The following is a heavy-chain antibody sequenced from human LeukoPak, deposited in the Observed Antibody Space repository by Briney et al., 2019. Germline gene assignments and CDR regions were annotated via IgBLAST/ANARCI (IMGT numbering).Heavy chain of an antibody. CDR2: INSDGSST. CDR1: GFTLNRYW. CDR3: ARGRGTIYMFDY. V-gene: IGHV3-74*01. D-gene: IGHD2/OR15-2a*01. J-gene: IGHJ4*02. Sequence: PGGSLRLSCAASGFTLNRYWMHWVRQVPGKGLVWVSRINSDGSSTTYADSVKGRFTISRDNARNTLYLQMDSLRAEDTAVYYCARGRGTIYMFDYWGQGTLVTVSS.